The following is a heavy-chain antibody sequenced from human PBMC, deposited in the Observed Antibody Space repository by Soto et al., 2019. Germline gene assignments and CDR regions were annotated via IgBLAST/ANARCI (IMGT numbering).Heavy chain of an antibody. CDR1: GDTFKNSV. J-gene: IGHJ3*01. D-gene: IGHD3-10*01. Sequence: QVQLVQSGVEVKKPGSSVRVSCKASGDTFKNSVISWVRQAPGQGLEWMGGTSPLFGTTDYAQKFQGRLTITTDESTTTAYMEVSRLTSEDTAVYYCVAELDFGKLSVVWGQGTKVIVSS. CDR3: VAELDFGKLSVV. CDR2: TSPLFGTT. V-gene: IGHV1-69*01.